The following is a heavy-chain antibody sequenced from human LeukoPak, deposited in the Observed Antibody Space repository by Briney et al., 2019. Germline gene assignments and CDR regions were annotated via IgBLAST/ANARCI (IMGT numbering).Heavy chain of an antibody. CDR3: ARERWLEPDAFDI. J-gene: IGHJ3*02. V-gene: IGHV3-74*01. CDR2: INSDGSST. D-gene: IGHD6-19*01. Sequence: GGSLRLSCEASGFTFSSYWMHWVRQAPGKGLVWVSRINSDGSSTSYADSVKGRFTISRDNAKNTLYLEMNSLRAEDTAVYYCARERWLEPDAFDIWGQGTMVTVSS. CDR1: GFTFSSYW.